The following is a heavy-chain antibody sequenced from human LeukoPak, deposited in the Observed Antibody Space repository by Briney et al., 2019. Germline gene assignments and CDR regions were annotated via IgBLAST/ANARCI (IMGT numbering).Heavy chain of an antibody. CDR2: ILGSGGNT. CDR3: ARAKYDYGDPVGWFDP. V-gene: IGHV3-23*01. Sequence: GGSLRLSCAASGFTFSSYAMAWVRQAPGKGLEWVSHILGSGGNTYYADSVRGRFTISRDNSKNTLYLKMNSLRAEDTAVYFCARAKYDYGDPVGWFDPWGQGTLVTVSS. D-gene: IGHD4-17*01. J-gene: IGHJ5*02. CDR1: GFTFSSYA.